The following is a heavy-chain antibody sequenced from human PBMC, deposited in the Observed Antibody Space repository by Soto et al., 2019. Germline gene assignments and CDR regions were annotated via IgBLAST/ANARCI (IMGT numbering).Heavy chain of an antibody. D-gene: IGHD6-13*01. Sequence: GESLKISCKGSGYSFTSYWIGWVRQMPGKGLEWMGIIYPGDSDTRYSPSFQGQVTISADKSISTAYLQGSSLKASDTAMYYCARAPHSSSWHHMDWFDPWGQGTLVTVSS. CDR3: ARAPHSSSWHHMDWFDP. CDR1: GYSFTSYW. CDR2: IYPGDSDT. V-gene: IGHV5-51*01. J-gene: IGHJ5*02.